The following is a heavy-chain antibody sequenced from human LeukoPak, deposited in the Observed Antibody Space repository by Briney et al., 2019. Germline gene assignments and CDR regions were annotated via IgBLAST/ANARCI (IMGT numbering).Heavy chain of an antibody. CDR1: EFTFTSYE. D-gene: IGHD3/OR15-3a*01. J-gene: IGHJ3*02. CDR2: ISSSGNTI. V-gene: IGHV3-48*03. CDR3: VKVDDFGGGALDI. Sequence: GGSLRLSCAASEFTFTSYELNWVRQAPGKGLEWVSYISSSGNTISYADSVKGRFTISRDNAKNSPYLQVISLRAEDTAVYYCVKVDDFGGGALDIWGRGTTVTVSS.